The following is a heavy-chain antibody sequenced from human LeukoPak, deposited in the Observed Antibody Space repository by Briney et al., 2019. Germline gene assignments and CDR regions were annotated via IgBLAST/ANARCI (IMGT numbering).Heavy chain of an antibody. V-gene: IGHV4-39*01. Sequence: KSSETLSLTCTVSGGSISRSSYYWGWIRQPPGKGLEWIGSIYYSGTTYSNPSLKSRVTISVDTSKNQFSLKLSSVTAAGTAVYYCASLVYYYYGMDVWGQGTTVTVSS. J-gene: IGHJ6*02. CDR2: IYYSGTT. CDR3: ASLVYYYYGMDV. CDR1: GGSISRSSYY.